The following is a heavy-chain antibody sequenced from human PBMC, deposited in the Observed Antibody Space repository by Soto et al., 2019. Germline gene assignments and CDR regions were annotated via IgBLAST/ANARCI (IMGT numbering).Heavy chain of an antibody. CDR2: TYYRSKWYN. CDR1: GDRVSSHSAA. D-gene: IGHD6-13*01. J-gene: IGHJ3*02. Sequence: SQTLSLTCAIPGDRVSSHSAAWNGIRQSPSRGLEWLGRTYYRSKWYNDYAVSVKSRITINPDTSKNQFSLQLNSVTPEDTAVYYCASGYTPPLAFDIWGQGTMVTVSS. CDR3: ASGYTPPLAFDI. V-gene: IGHV6-1*01.